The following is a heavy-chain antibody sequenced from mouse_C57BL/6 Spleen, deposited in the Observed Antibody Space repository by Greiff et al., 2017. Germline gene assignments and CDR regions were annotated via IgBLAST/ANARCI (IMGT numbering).Heavy chain of an antibody. D-gene: IGHD1-1*01. Sequence: VQLQQSGAELVRPGASVTLSCKASGYTFTDYEMHWVKQTPVHGLEWIGAIDPETGGTAYNQKFKGKAIVTADKSSSTGYMELRSLTSEDSAVYYCTLLRYAMGYWGQGTSVTVSS. CDR2: IDPETGGT. V-gene: IGHV1-15*01. J-gene: IGHJ4*01. CDR1: GYTFTDYE. CDR3: TLLRYAMGY.